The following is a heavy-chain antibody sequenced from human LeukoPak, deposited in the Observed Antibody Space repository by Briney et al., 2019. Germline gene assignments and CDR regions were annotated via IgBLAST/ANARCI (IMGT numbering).Heavy chain of an antibody. V-gene: IGHV3-21*01. CDR2: ISSTGSHI. J-gene: IGHJ6*02. CDR1: GFSFSSYS. D-gene: IGHD2-21*02. Sequence: KPGGSLRLSCVASGFSFSSYSMNWVRQAPGKGLEWVSSISSTGSHIYYADSVKGRFTLSRDNAKKSLYLQMNSLRVEDTAVYYCTGGDFKNYSYGMAVWGQGATVTVSS. CDR3: TGGDFKNYSYGMAV.